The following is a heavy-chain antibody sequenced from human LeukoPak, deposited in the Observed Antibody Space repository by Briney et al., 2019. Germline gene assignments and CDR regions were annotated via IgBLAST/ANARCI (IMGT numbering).Heavy chain of an antibody. Sequence: SETLSLTCAVYGGSFSGYYWSWIRQPPGKGLEWIGGINHSGSTIYNPSLKSRVTISVDTSKNQFSLKLSSVTAADTAVYYCARGLKGYRAAAGTGYWGQGTLVTVSS. CDR2: INHSGST. V-gene: IGHV4-34*01. CDR3: ARGLKGYRAAAGTGY. CDR1: GGSFSGYY. J-gene: IGHJ4*02. D-gene: IGHD6-13*01.